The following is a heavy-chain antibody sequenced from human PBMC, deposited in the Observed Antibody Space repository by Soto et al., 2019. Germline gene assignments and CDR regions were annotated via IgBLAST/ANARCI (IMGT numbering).Heavy chain of an antibody. D-gene: IGHD3-3*01. J-gene: IGHJ5*02. CDR3: AKGDDFWSGPFDP. CDR2: ISGSGGST. V-gene: IGHV3-23*01. CDR1: GFTFSSYA. Sequence: GGSLRLSCAASGFTFSSYAMSWVRQAPGKGLEWVSAISGSGGSTYYADSVKGRFTISRDNSENTLYLQMNSLRAEDAAVYYCAKGDDFWSGPFDPWGQGTLVTVSS.